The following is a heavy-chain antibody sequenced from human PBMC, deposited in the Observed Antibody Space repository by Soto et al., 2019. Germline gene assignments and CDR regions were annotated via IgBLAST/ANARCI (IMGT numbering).Heavy chain of an antibody. Sequence: ASVKVSCKASGYTFTGYYMHWVRQAPGQGLEWMGWINPNSGGTNYAQKFQGWVTMTRDTSISTAYMELSRLGSDDTAVYYCAREGGQQLDNPGLNWFDPWGQGTLVTVSS. CDR3: AREGGQQLDNPGLNWFDP. J-gene: IGHJ5*02. CDR2: INPNSGGT. CDR1: GYTFTGYY. D-gene: IGHD6-13*01. V-gene: IGHV1-2*04.